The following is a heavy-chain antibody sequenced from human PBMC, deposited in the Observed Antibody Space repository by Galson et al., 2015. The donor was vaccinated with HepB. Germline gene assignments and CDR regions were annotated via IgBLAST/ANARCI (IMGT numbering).Heavy chain of an antibody. CDR2: INSDGITT. CDR3: AKDVDGGFYYFAMDV. D-gene: IGHD3-10*01. V-gene: IGHV3-43*01. CDR1: GFSFDDYA. Sequence: SLRLSCAASGFSFDDYAMHWVRQRPGKGLKWVSLINSDGITTYYADSVKGRFTISRDNNKNSLYLEMTSLRTEDTALYYCAKDVDGGFYYFAMDVWGRGTTVTVSS. J-gene: IGHJ6*02.